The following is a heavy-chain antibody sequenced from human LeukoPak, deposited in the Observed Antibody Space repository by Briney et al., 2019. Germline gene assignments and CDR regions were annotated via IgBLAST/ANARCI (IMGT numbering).Heavy chain of an antibody. D-gene: IGHD3-3*01. CDR3: ATDGDFWSGDFDY. V-gene: IGHV3-23*01. CDR2: IDGTSTYT. J-gene: IGHJ4*02. CDR1: GFSFGTYD. Sequence: GGSLRLSCAASGFSFGTYDVCWVRQAPGRGLEWVSTIDGTSTYTNYADSVKGRFTISRDNSKNTVYLQMNNLRAEDTAVYYCATDGDFWSGDFDYWGEGTLVTVSS.